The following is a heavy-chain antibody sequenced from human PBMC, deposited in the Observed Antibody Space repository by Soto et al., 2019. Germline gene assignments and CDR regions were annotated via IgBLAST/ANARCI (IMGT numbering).Heavy chain of an antibody. V-gene: IGHV3-23*01. CDR3: AKNKVDILTAYPPGPFDN. D-gene: IGHD3-9*01. CDR1: GFIFSGYA. CDR2: ISASGGST. J-gene: IGHJ4*02. Sequence: PGGSLRLSCAASGFIFSGYAMSWVRQAPGKGLEWVSAISASGGSTYYADSVKGRFIISRDNSKSTLYLQMNSLRAEDTAVYYCAKNKVDILTAYPPGPFDNWGQGTLVTVS.